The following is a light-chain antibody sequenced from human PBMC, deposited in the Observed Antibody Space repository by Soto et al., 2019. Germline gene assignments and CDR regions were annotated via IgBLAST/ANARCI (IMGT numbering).Light chain of an antibody. V-gene: IGKV1-27*01. J-gene: IGKJ5*01. CDR1: QDISVY. Sequence: DIQMTQSPSSLSASVGDRVTITCRASQDISVYLAWYQHKPGKDPKLLLYSASTLQSWVPSRFSGSGSGTDLTLTISSVHPEDVATYYCQKFNTAPLSFGQGTRLEIK. CDR3: QKFNTAPLS. CDR2: SAS.